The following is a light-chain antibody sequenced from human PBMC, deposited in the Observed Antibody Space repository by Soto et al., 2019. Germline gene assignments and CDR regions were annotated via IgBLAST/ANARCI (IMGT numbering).Light chain of an antibody. CDR3: QQRSSWPRT. V-gene: IGKV3-11*01. CDR2: DAS. Sequence: EIVLTQSPATLSLSPGEGATLSCRASQSVGRYLAWFQQKPGQAPSLLIYDASTRATGIPARFSGSGSGTDFTLTISSLEPEDFALYYCQQRSSWPRTFGRGTKVEIK. J-gene: IGKJ1*01. CDR1: QSVGRY.